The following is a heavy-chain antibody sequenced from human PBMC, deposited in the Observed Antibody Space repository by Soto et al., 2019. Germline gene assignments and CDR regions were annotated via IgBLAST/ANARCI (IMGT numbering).Heavy chain of an antibody. CDR3: AQDKVDV. D-gene: IGHD2-15*01. CDR2: IDPSESYT. CDR1: GYIFTNYW. J-gene: IGHJ6*02. V-gene: IGHV5-10-1*01. Sequence: GESLKISCKGSGYIFTNYWISWVRQMPGKGLEWMGRIDPSESYTKYSPSFQGHVSISADKSISTAYLQWSSLKASDTAIYYCAQDKVDVWGQGTTVTAP.